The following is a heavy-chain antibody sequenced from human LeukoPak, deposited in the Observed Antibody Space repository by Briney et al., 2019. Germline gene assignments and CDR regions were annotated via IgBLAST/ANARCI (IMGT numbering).Heavy chain of an antibody. D-gene: IGHD4-17*01. CDR1: GFTFSSYA. CDR3: ARTYSTVTIKGFFDY. Sequence: PGGSLRLSCAASGFTFSSYAMHWVRQAPGKGLEWVAVISYDGSNKYYADSVKGRFTISRDNSKNTLYLQMNSLRAEDTAVYYCARTYSTVTIKGFFDYWGQGTLVTVPS. V-gene: IGHV3-30*04. J-gene: IGHJ4*02. CDR2: ISYDGSNK.